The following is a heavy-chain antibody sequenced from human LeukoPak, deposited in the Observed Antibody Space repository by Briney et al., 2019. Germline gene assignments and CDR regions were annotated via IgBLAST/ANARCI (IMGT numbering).Heavy chain of an antibody. D-gene: IGHD1-26*01. J-gene: IGHJ4*02. CDR3: ARDVGGSLDY. CDR2: IKEDESAK. Sequence: PGVSLRLSCAASGFTFRSYWMAWVRQAPGKGVEWVANIKEDESAKHQADSVKGRFTISRDNAENSVYLQKSSLRGEDTAVYYCARDVGGSLDYWGQGTLVTVS. CDR1: GFTFRSYW. V-gene: IGHV3-7*01.